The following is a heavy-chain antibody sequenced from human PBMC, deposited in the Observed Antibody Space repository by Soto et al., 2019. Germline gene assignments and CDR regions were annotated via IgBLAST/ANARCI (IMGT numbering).Heavy chain of an antibody. Sequence: SETLSLTCAVYGGSFSGYYWSWIRQPPGKGLEWIGEINHSGSTNYNPSLKSRVTISVDTSKNQFSLKLSSVTAADTAVYYCARGIPCSSTSCDLEGGHWFDPWGQGTLVTVSS. D-gene: IGHD2-2*01. CDR2: INHSGST. CDR3: ARGIPCSSTSCDLEGGHWFDP. V-gene: IGHV4-34*01. J-gene: IGHJ5*02. CDR1: GGSFSGYY.